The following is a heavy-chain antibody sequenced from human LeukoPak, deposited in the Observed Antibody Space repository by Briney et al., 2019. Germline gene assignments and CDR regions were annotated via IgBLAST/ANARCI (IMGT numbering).Heavy chain of an antibody. CDR3: ARHLKGYCSNGVCPDAFDI. V-gene: IGHV4-39*01. CDR2: IYYSGKT. J-gene: IGHJ3*02. Sequence: SETLSLTCTVSSGSISSSSSYYWGWIRQPPGKGLEWIGSIYYSGKTYYNPSLKSRVTISVDTSKNQFSLKLSSVTAADTAVYYCARHLKGYCSNGVCPDAFDIWGQGTMVTVSS. CDR1: SGSISSSSSYY. D-gene: IGHD2-8*01.